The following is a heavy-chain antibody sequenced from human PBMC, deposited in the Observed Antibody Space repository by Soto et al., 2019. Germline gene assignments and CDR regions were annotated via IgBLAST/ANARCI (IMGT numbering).Heavy chain of an antibody. J-gene: IGHJ6*02. V-gene: IGHV4-34*01. Sequence: TLSLTCAVYGGSFSNYFWSWIRQPPGKGLEWIGEINHNRNTNYNPSLKSRVTISVDTSKTQFSLKLSSVTAADTAIYFCARGETNPYYYYGMDVWGQGTRVTVSS. CDR3: ARGETNPYYYYGMDV. CDR2: INHNRNT. CDR1: GGSFSNYF.